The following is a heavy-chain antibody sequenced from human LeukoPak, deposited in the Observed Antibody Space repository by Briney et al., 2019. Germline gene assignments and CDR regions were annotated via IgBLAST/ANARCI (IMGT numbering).Heavy chain of an antibody. CDR3: ARGRHLVRRRYSSSWYGGNWFDP. V-gene: IGHV1-8*01. D-gene: IGHD6-13*01. Sequence: GASVKVSCKASGYTFTSYDINWVRQATGQGLEWMGWMNPNSGNTGYAQKFQGRVTMTRNTSISTAYMELSSLRSEDTAVYYCARGRHLVRRRYSSSWYGGNWFDPWGQGTLVTVSS. CDR2: MNPNSGNT. J-gene: IGHJ5*02. CDR1: GYTFTSYD.